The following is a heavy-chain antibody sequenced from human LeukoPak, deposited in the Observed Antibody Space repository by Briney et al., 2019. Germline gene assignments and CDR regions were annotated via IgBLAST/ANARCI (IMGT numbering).Heavy chain of an antibody. CDR3: ARAPRIGITGTTEDAFDI. V-gene: IGHV3-48*03. Sequence: GGSLRLSCAASGFTFSSYEMNWVRQAPGKGLEWVSYISSSGSTIYYADSVKGRFTISRDNAKNSLYLQMNSLRAVDTALYYCARAPRIGITGTTEDAFDIWGQGTMVTVSS. CDR1: GFTFSSYE. D-gene: IGHD1-20*01. J-gene: IGHJ3*02. CDR2: ISSSGSTI.